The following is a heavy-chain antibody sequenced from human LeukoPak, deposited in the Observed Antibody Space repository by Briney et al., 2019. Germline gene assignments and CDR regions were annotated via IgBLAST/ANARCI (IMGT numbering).Heavy chain of an antibody. Sequence: SETLSLTCTVSGGSISSYYWSWIRQPPGKGLEWIGYIYYSGSTNYNPSLKSRVTISADTSKNQFSLKLSSVTAADTAVYYCARGILAAAGRIWDYWGQGTLVTVSS. V-gene: IGHV4-59*01. CDR2: IYYSGST. CDR3: ARGILAAAGRIWDY. D-gene: IGHD6-13*01. CDR1: GGSISSYY. J-gene: IGHJ4*02.